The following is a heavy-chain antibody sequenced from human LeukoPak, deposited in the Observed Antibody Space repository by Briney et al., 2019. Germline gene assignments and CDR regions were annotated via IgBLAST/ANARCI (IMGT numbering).Heavy chain of an antibody. D-gene: IGHD6-13*01. V-gene: IGHV3-23*01. CDR1: GFTFSSYA. Sequence: GGSLRLSCAASGFTFSSYAMSWVRQAPGKGLEWVSAISGSGGSTYYADSVKGRFTISRDNSKNTLYLQMNSLRAEDTAVYYCAKAQQRARNYYYYMDVWGKGTTVTVSS. J-gene: IGHJ6*03. CDR3: AKAQQRARNYYYYMDV. CDR2: ISGSGGST.